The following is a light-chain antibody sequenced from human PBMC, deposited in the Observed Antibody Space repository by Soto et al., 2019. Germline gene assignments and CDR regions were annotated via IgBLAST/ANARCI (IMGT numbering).Light chain of an antibody. V-gene: IGKV1-39*01. CDR2: AAS. CDR3: QQSYNTRIT. Sequence: DIQMTQSPSSLSASVGARVTITCRASQSISNYLNWYQQKPGKAPQVMMYAASSLQSGVPSRFSGSGSGTDFTLTISSLQPEYFATYYRQQSYNTRITFGPGTKVHIK. CDR1: QSISNY. J-gene: IGKJ3*01.